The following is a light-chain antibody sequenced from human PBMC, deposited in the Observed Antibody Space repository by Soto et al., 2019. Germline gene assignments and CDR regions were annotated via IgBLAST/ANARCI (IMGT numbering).Light chain of an antibody. CDR1: QSVNSNF. CDR3: QQYGHSPLLYT. Sequence: EIVLTQSPGTLSLSPGEIATLSCRTSQSVNSNFLAWYQQKPGQAPRLLVYGSSTRAAGVPDRFSGSGSGTDFTLTISRLEPEDFAVYYCQQYGHSPLLYTFGQGTKLGVK. J-gene: IGKJ2*01. V-gene: IGKV3-20*01. CDR2: GSS.